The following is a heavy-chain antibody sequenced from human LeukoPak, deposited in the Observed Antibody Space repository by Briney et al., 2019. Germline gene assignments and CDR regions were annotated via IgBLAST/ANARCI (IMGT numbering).Heavy chain of an antibody. Sequence: GGSLRLSCAASGFTFSNYPMNWVRQAPGKGLQWISYISSSSSPIYYTDSVRGRFTISRDNAKNSLFLQMNSLRAEDTAVYYCAREGRGGIDGYNIEDTKWGQGTLVTVSS. J-gene: IGHJ4*02. CDR1: GFTFSNYP. D-gene: IGHD5-24*01. V-gene: IGHV3-48*04. CDR3: AREGRGGIDGYNIEDTK. CDR2: ISSSSSPI.